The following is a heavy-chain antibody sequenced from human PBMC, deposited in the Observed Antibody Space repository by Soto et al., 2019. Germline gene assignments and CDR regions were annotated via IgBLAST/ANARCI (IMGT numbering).Heavy chain of an antibody. CDR1: GDAIYIGGYY. J-gene: IGHJ5*01. CDR3: ARGLAPAT. V-gene: IGHV4-61*08. D-gene: IGHD3-10*01. CDR2: S. Sequence: SETLSLTCTVSGDAIYIGGYYWTWIRQHPGKGLEWIGSSDYNPSLKSRVTISLEPSKNQFSLHLTSVTAADTAVYYCARGLAPATWGHGTLVTVSS.